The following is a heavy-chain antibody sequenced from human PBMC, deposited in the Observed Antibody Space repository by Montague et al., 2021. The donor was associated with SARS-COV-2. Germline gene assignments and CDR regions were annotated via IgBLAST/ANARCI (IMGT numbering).Heavy chain of an antibody. Sequence: SETQSLTRSVSGGSITDRTYYWGCIRQSPGKGLEWIGAINYSGTTYYNPSLKSRVTISLDTAKNQFSLKMTSVTAADTAVYYCARHWGIAAAGNWGQGTLVTVSS. V-gene: IGHV4-39*01. CDR2: INYSGTT. J-gene: IGHJ4*02. D-gene: IGHD6-13*01. CDR3: ARHWGIAAAGN. CDR1: GGSITDRTYY.